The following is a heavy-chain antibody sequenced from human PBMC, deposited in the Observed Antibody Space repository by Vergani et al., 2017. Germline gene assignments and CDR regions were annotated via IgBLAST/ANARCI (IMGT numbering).Heavy chain of an antibody. CDR3: ARDLVAVAGTTYYYYMDV. Sequence: EVQLVESGGGLVKPGGSLRLSCAASGFTFSSYSMNWVHQAPGKGLEWVSSISSSSSYIYYADSVKGRFTISRDNAKNSLYLQMNSLRAEDTAVYYCARDLVAVAGTTYYYYMDVWGKGTTVTVSS. J-gene: IGHJ6*03. CDR2: ISSSSSYI. V-gene: IGHV3-21*01. D-gene: IGHD6-19*01. CDR1: GFTFSSYS.